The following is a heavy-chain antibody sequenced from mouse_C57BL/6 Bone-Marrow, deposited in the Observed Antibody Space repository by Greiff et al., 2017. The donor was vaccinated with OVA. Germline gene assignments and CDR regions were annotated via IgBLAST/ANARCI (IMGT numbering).Heavy chain of an antibody. J-gene: IGHJ1*03. D-gene: IGHD4-1*01. CDR2: ISSGSSTI. CDR1: GFTFSDYG. CDR3: ARTGDWYFDV. V-gene: IGHV5-17*01. Sequence: EVKVEESGGGLVKPGGSLKLSCAASGFTFSDYGMHWVRQAPEKGLEWVAYISSGSSTIYYADTVKGRFTISRDNAKNTLFLQMTSLRSEDTAMYYCARTGDWYFDVWGTGTTVTVSS.